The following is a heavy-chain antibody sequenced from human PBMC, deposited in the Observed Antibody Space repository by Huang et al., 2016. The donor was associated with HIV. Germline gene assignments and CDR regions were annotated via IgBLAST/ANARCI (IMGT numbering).Heavy chain of an antibody. CDR2: ISESGST. J-gene: IGHJ3*02. D-gene: IGHD3-22*01. CDR3: ARMFKYDSGGYWGNDAFDI. V-gene: IGHV4-34*02. CDR1: GGSFSGHY. Sequence: QVQLQQWGAELLKPSETLSLTCAVSGGSFSGHYWTWIRQPPGRGVEWIGEISESGSTTYNPSRKSRVTISGDTSQSQFSLKLNSVTAADTAIYYCARMFKYDSGGYWGNDAFDIWGQGTMVTVSS.